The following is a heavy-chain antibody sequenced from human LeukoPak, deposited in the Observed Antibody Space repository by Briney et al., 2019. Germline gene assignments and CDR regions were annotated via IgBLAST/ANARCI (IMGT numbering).Heavy chain of an antibody. CDR1: GGSINNYY. CDR2: IYYTGST. V-gene: IGHV4-59*08. D-gene: IGHD6-19*01. Sequence: SETLSLTCTVSGGSINNYYWSWVRQTPGKGLECIGYIYYTGSTNYNPSLRSRVTMSVDTSTNQFSLKLSSVTAADTAVYYCARQTTGYSSGWHFDYWGQGSLVTVSS. J-gene: IGHJ4*02. CDR3: ARQTTGYSSGWHFDY.